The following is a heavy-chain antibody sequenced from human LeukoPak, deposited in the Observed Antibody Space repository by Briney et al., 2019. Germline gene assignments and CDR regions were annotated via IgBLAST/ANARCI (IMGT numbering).Heavy chain of an antibody. Sequence: PSETLSLTCAVYGGSFSGYYWSWIRQPPGKGLEWIGEINHSGSTNYNPSLKSRVTISVDTSKNQFSLKLSSVTAADTAVYYCARHVRLDDAFDIWGQGTMVTVSS. J-gene: IGHJ3*02. V-gene: IGHV4-34*01. CDR1: GGSFSGYY. D-gene: IGHD6-19*01. CDR3: ARHVRLDDAFDI. CDR2: INHSGST.